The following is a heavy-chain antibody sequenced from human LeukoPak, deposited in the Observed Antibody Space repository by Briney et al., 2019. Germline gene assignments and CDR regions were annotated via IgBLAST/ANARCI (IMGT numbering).Heavy chain of an antibody. Sequence: GASVKVSCKASGGTFSSHAISWVRQAPGQGLEWMGGIIPIFGTANYAQKFQGRVTITADESTSTAYMELSSLRSEDTAVYYCASGEQWLVHRYDYWGQGTLVTVFS. CDR3: ASGEQWLVHRYDY. D-gene: IGHD6-19*01. J-gene: IGHJ4*02. CDR1: GGTFSSHA. V-gene: IGHV1-69*01. CDR2: IIPIFGTA.